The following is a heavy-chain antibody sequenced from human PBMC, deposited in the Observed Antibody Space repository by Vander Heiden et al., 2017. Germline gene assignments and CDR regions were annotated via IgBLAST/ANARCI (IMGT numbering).Heavy chain of an antibody. V-gene: IGHV1-3*01. CDR3: ARRINTCFDF. CDR1: GYTFSNYN. CDR2: INGGNGDT. J-gene: IGHJ4*02. Sequence: QVQLVQSGAEVKKPGASVRVSCKASGYTFSNYNIHWVRQAPGQRLEWMGWINGGNGDTKYSQGNQGRITITRDTSASTAYMELSSLRSEDTAVYYCARRINTCFDFWGQGTLVTVSS.